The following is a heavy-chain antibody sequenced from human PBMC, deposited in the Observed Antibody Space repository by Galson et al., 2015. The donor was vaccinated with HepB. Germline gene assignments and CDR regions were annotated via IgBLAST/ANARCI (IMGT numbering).Heavy chain of an antibody. V-gene: IGHV1-24*01. J-gene: IGHJ5*02. CDR1: GYTLTELS. CDR3: ATASDGSGGYYPGLGFDP. CDR2: FDPEDGET. D-gene: IGHD3-10*01. Sequence: SVKVSCKVSGYTLTELSMHWVRQAPGKGLEWMGGFDPEDGETIYAQKFQGRVTMTEDTSTDTAYMELSSLRSEDTAVYYCATASDGSGGYYPGLGFDPWGQGTLVTVSS.